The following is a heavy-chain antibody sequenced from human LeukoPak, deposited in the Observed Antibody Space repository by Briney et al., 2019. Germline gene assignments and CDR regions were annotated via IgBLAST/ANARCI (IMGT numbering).Heavy chain of an antibody. CDR2: LNSDGSSA. Sequence: GGSLRLSCAASGFTFSSYWMHWVRQAPGKGLVWVSRLNSDGSSASYADSVKGRFTISRDNTKNILYLQMNSLRAEDTAVYYCVRDSRYCPDVWGQGTTVTVSS. CDR1: GFTFSSYW. CDR3: VRDSRYCPDV. J-gene: IGHJ6*02. V-gene: IGHV3-74*01. D-gene: IGHD2-8*02.